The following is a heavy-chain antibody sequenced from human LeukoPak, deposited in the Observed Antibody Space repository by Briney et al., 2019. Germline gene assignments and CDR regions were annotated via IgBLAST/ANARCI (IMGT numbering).Heavy chain of an antibody. CDR1: GGSISSYY. CDR3: ARAKQRKPYQSGFDP. CDR2: IYTSGST. D-gene: IGHD6-25*01. J-gene: IGHJ5*02. Sequence: SETLSLICTVSGGSISSYYWSWIRQPAGQGLEWIGRIYTSGSTNYNPSLKPRVTMSVDTSKNQFSLKLSSVTAADTAVYYCARAKQRKPYQSGFDPWGQGTLVTVSS. V-gene: IGHV4-4*07.